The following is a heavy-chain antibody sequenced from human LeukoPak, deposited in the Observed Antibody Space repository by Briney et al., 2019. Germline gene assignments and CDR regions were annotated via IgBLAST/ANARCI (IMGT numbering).Heavy chain of an antibody. J-gene: IGHJ4*02. Sequence: GGSLRLSCAASGFTFSSYSMNWVRQAPGKGLEWVAVISYDGSNKYYADSVKGRFTISRDNSKNTLYLQMNSLRAEDTAVYYCARDYGGYCSSTSCYAGGYFDYWGQGTLVTVSS. D-gene: IGHD2-2*01. V-gene: IGHV3-30*03. CDR2: ISYDGSNK. CDR3: ARDYGGYCSSTSCYAGGYFDY. CDR1: GFTFSSYS.